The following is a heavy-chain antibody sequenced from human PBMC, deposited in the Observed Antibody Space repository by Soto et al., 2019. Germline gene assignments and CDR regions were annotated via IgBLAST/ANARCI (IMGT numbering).Heavy chain of an antibody. V-gene: IGHV3-30*18. Sequence: ESGGGVVQPGRSLRLSCAASGFTFSSYGMHWVRQAPGKGLEWVAVISYDGSNKYYADSVKGRFTISRDNSKNTLYLQMNSLRAEDTAVYYCAKDDDYYDRFGYWGQGTLVTVSS. CDR1: GFTFSSYG. D-gene: IGHD3-22*01. CDR3: AKDDDYYDRFGY. CDR2: ISYDGSNK. J-gene: IGHJ4*02.